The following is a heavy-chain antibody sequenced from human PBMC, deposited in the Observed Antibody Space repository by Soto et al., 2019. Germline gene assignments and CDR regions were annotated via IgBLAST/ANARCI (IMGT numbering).Heavy chain of an antibody. J-gene: IGHJ4*02. V-gene: IGHV4-59*01. CDR1: GVSMNIYY. CDR2: IYYSGST. CDR3: ARSDGRY. Sequence: SETLSLTCTVSGVSMNIYYWSWIRQRPGKGLEWIGYIYYSGSTNYNPSLKSRVTISVDTSKNQFSLKLSSVTAADTAVYYCARSDGRYWGQGTLVTVSS.